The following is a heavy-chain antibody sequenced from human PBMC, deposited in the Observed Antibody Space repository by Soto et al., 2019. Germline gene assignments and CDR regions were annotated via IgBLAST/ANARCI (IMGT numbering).Heavy chain of an antibody. CDR1: GFTFTDYW. Sequence: GGSLRLSCAASGFTFTDYWMSWVRQAPGKGLEWVANLNQGGNEKNYLDSVKGRFTISRDNSENTLYLQMNSLRADDTAVYYCARPAATVIFYSGMDVWGQGTTVTVSS. CDR2: LNQGGNEK. V-gene: IGHV3-7*01. J-gene: IGHJ6*02. D-gene: IGHD4-17*01. CDR3: ARPAATVIFYSGMDV.